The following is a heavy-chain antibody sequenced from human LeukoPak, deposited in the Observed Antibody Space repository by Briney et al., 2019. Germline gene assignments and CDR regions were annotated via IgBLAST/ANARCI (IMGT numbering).Heavy chain of an antibody. V-gene: IGHV3-53*01. CDR3: ARAPQVVVTRAYHYYYYMDV. J-gene: IGHJ6*03. CDR1: GFTVSSNY. Sequence: GGSLRLSCAASGFTVSSNYMSWVRQAPGKGLEWVSVIYSGGSTYYADSVKGRFTISRDNAKNSLYLQMNSLRAEDTAVYYCARAPQVVVTRAYHYYYYMDVWGKGTTVTVSS. D-gene: IGHD3-22*01. CDR2: IYSGGST.